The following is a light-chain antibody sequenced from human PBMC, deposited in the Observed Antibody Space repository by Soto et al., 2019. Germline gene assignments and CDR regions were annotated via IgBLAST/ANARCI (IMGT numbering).Light chain of an antibody. CDR1: QSVRSAR. CDR3: QEYAGPPPIT. Sequence: EIVLTQSPDTLTLSPGERATLSCRASQSVRSARLAWYQQKRGPAPRRVIFDASFSASGIPERFRGRGSGTDFTLTITRLEPEDVAVYYCQEYAGPPPITFGRGTRLDIK. CDR2: DAS. J-gene: IGKJ5*01. V-gene: IGKV3-20*01.